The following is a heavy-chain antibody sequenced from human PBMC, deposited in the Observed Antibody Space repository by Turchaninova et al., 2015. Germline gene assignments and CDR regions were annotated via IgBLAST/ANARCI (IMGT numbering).Heavy chain of an antibody. CDR1: GYTFDNYV. D-gene: IGHD7-27*01. V-gene: IGHV1-3*01. CDR3: TTEVWGSGYLDY. J-gene: IGHJ4*02. CDR2: VHAVNGQR. Sequence: EVKKPGASVKVSCKSFGYTFDNYVIHWGRQAPGQRPEWMGWVHAVNGQRRYSQYFQDRVTITRDTSATTAYMELSSLRSEDTAVYYCTTEVWGSGYLDYWGQGALVTVSS.